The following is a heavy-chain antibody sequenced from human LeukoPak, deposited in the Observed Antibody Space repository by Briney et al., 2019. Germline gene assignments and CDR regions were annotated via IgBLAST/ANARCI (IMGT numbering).Heavy chain of an antibody. Sequence: ASVKVSCKASGYTFTSYGISWVRQAPGQGLAWMGWISAYNGNTNYAQKLQGRVTMTTDTSTSIAYMELRSLRSDDTAVYYCAREDYYYYYGMDVWGQGTTVTVSS. J-gene: IGHJ6*02. V-gene: IGHV1-18*01. CDR2: ISAYNGNT. CDR1: GYTFTSYG. CDR3: AREDYYYYYGMDV.